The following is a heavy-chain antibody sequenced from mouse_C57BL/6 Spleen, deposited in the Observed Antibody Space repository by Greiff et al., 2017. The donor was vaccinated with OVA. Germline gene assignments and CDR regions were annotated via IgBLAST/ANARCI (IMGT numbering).Heavy chain of an antibody. CDR2: IDPSDSYT. CDR3: ARDYDGGAYAMDY. V-gene: IGHV1-59*01. J-gene: IGHJ4*01. CDR1: GYTFTSYW. D-gene: IGHD2-4*01. Sequence: QVQLKQPGAELVRPGTSVKLSCKASGYTFTSYWMHWVKQRPGQGLEWIGVIDPSDSYTNYNQKFKGKATLTVDTSSSTAYMQLSSLTSEDSAVYYCARDYDGGAYAMDYWGQGTSVTVSS.